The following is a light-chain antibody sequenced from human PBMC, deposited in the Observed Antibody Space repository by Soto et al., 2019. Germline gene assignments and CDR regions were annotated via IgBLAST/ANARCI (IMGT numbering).Light chain of an antibody. V-gene: IGLV1-40*01. CDR2: GNN. CDR1: SSNIGAGYD. J-gene: IGLJ2*01. CDR3: QSYDSSLSGSVV. Sequence: QSVLTQPPSVSGAPGQRVTISCTGSSSNIGAGYDVHWYQQLPGTAPKLLIYGNNNRPSGVPDRFSGSNSGTSASLAITGLQAEDEADYYCQSYDSSLSGSVVFGGGTKVTVL.